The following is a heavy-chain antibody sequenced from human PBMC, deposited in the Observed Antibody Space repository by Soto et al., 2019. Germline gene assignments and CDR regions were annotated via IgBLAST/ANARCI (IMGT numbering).Heavy chain of an antibody. CDR2: IWYDGSNK. J-gene: IGHJ6*03. CDR3: ARGSSGTGFYYYYYMDV. Sequence: ESGGGVVQPGRSLRLSCAASGFTFSSYGMHWVRQAPGKGLEWVAVIWYDGSNKYYADSVKGRFTISRDNSKNTLYLQMNSLRAEDTAVYYCARGSSGTGFYYYYYMDVWGKGTTVTVSS. CDR1: GFTFSSYG. D-gene: IGHD3-10*01. V-gene: IGHV3-33*01.